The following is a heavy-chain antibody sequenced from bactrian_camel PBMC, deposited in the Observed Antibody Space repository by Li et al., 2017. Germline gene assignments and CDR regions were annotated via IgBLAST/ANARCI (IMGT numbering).Heavy chain of an antibody. CDR1: GDTTSGHC. V-gene: IGHV3S68*01. D-gene: IGHD1*01. Sequence: VQLVESGGGSVQAGGSLRVSCALSGDTTSGHCMGWFRQAPGKEREGIASISKDDVPTYATSVQGRFCISKDTAKNTLDLQMDSLTPDDTAMYYCAAALLEWPCPSSESGFAYWGQGTQVTVS. CDR3: AAALLEWPCPSSESGFAY. J-gene: IGHJ4*01. CDR2: ISKDDVP.